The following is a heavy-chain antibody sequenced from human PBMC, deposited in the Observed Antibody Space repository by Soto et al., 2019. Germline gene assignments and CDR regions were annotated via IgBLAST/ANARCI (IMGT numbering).Heavy chain of an antibody. CDR3: ARGAVAGPSGGHDY. CDR2: INPSGGHT. V-gene: IGHV1-46*01. CDR1: GYTFTSYY. Sequence: QVQLVQSGAEVKKPGASVKVSCKASGYTFTSYYMHWVRQSPGQGLEWMGIINPSGGHTSYAQKFQGRVNMNRDTSTSTVYMERSSLRSEDTAVYYWARGAVAGPSGGHDYWGQGTLVTVAS. D-gene: IGHD6-19*01. J-gene: IGHJ4*02.